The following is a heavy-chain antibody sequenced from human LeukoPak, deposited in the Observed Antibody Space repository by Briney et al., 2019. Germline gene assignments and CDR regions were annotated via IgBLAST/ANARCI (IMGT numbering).Heavy chain of an antibody. Sequence: GRSLRLSCAASGFTFSSYGMHWVRQAPGKGLEWVSSISSSSSYIYYADSVKGRFTISRDNAKNSLYLQMNSLRAEDTAVYYCARDQPRGWSHDYWGQGTLVTVSS. CDR2: ISSSSSYI. V-gene: IGHV3-21*01. J-gene: IGHJ4*02. D-gene: IGHD6-19*01. CDR3: ARDQPRGWSHDY. CDR1: GFTFSSYG.